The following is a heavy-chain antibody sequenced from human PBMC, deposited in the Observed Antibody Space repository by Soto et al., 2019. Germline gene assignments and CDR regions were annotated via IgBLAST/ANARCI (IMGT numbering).Heavy chain of an antibody. CDR1: GFTFSDYY. J-gene: IGHJ3*02. CDR2: ISSSSSYT. CDR3: AREGDLDYGDFHDAFDI. Sequence: QVQLVESGGGLVKPGGSLRLSCAASGFTFSDYYMSWIRQAPGKGLEWVSYISSSSSYTNYADSVKGRFTIARDNAKNSLYLQMNSLGAEDTAVYYCAREGDLDYGDFHDAFDIWGQGTMVTVSS. V-gene: IGHV3-11*05. D-gene: IGHD4-17*01.